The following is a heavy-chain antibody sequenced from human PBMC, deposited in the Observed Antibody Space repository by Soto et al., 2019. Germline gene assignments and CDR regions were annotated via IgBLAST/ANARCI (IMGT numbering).Heavy chain of an antibody. CDR1: GFPLNIYA. CDR3: AKGVYGDYT. CDR2: INNRGDSP. J-gene: IGHJ4*01. D-gene: IGHD4-17*01. Sequence: GGSLRLSCATSGFPLNIYAMTWVRQAPGKGPEWVSGINNRGDSPFYADSVKGRFTISRDNSKNTLYLQMNSLRVEDTAVYYCAKGVYGDYTWGQGTLVTVSS. V-gene: IGHV3-23*01.